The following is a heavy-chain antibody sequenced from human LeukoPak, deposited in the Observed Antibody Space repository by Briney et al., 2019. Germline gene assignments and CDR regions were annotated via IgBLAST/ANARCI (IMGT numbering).Heavy chain of an antibody. D-gene: IGHD3-22*01. V-gene: IGHV3-48*03. CDR1: GFTFSSYE. Sequence: PGXXLRLSCAASGFTFSSYEMNWVRQAPGKGLEWVSYISSSGSTIYYADSVKGRFTISRDNDKNSLYLQMNSLRAEDTAVYYCAGGMYYYDSSGYAFDIWGQGTMVTVSS. CDR3: AGGMYYYDSSGYAFDI. J-gene: IGHJ3*02. CDR2: ISSSGSTI.